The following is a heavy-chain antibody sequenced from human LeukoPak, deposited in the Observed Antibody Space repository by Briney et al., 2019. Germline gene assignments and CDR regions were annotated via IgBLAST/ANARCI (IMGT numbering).Heavy chain of an antibody. V-gene: IGHV1-2*02. J-gene: IGHJ4*02. D-gene: IGHD1-26*01. CDR1: GYTFSAYY. CDR3: ARAGGYYEFDY. Sequence: GASVKVSCKASGYTFSAYYMHWVRQAPGQGLKWMGWINPNSGGTNYAQKFQGRVTMTRDTSISTAYMDLSRLRSDDTAVYYCARAGGYYEFDYWGQGTLVTVSS. CDR2: INPNSGGT.